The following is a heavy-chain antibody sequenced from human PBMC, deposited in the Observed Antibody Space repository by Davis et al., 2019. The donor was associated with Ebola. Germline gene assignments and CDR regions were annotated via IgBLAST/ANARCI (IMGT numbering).Heavy chain of an antibody. Sequence: SETLSLTCTVSGGSISSSSYYWGWIRQPPGKGLEWIGYIYYSGSTYYNPSLKSRVTISVDTSKNQFSLKLSSVTAADTAVYYCARREPDCSSTSCHNWFDPWGQGTLVTVSS. V-gene: IGHV4-30-4*01. CDR3: ARREPDCSSTSCHNWFDP. CDR1: GGSISSSSYY. J-gene: IGHJ5*02. D-gene: IGHD2-2*01. CDR2: IYYSGST.